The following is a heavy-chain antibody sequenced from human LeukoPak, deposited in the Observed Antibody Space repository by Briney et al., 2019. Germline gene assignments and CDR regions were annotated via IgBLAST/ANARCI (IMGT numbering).Heavy chain of an antibody. D-gene: IGHD3/OR15-3a*01. J-gene: IGHJ4*02. CDR3: ARSYWTGYHHLDF. CDR2: IYHSGST. V-gene: IGHV4-4*02. Sequence: SETLSLTCAVSGGSISSSYWWTWVRQPPGKGLEWIGEIYHSGSTNYNPSLKSRLTISVDKSKNQFSLKLSSVIAADTAIYYCARSYWTGYHHLDFWGQGTQVTVSS. CDR1: GGSISSSYW.